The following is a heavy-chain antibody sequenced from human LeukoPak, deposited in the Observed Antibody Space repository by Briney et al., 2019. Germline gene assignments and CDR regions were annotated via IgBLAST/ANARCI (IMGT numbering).Heavy chain of an antibody. J-gene: IGHJ4*02. Sequence: SETLSLTCTVSSYSISSVYYGGWIRQPPGKGLEWIATISHSGSTYYTPPLKSRLTISLDTSKYQFSLKLSSVTAADTAVYYCARVNAPVATFDYWGQGALVTVSS. CDR2: ISHSGST. D-gene: IGHD2-21*01. CDR3: ARVNAPVATFDY. CDR1: SYSISSVYY. V-gene: IGHV4-38-2*02.